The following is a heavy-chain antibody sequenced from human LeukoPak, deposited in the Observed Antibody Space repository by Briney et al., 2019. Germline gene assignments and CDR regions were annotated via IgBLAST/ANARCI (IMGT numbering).Heavy chain of an antibody. CDR3: VRERTMVGGADI. V-gene: IGHV4-61*02. CDR2: MYNSGST. Sequence: PSETLSLTCTVSGGSISSDTCYWSWIRQPAGKGLEWIGRMYNSGSTNYNPSLKSRVSIPVDTSNNQFSLRLSSVTASDTAVYYCVRERTMVGGADIWGQGTKVTVSS. CDR1: GGSISSDTCY. D-gene: IGHD2-21*01. J-gene: IGHJ3*02.